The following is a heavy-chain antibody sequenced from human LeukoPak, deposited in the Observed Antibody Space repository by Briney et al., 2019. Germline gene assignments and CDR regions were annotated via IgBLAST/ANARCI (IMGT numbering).Heavy chain of an antibody. CDR2: ISSSSSYI. D-gene: IGHD3-10*01. CDR1: GFTFSTYG. CDR3: ARSGTRGAFDY. Sequence: GGSLRLSCATSGFTFSTYGMHWVRQAPGKGLEWVSSISSSSSYIYYADSVKGRFTISRDNAKNSLYLQMNSLRAEDTAVYYCARSGTRGAFDYWGQGTLVTVSS. V-gene: IGHV3-21*01. J-gene: IGHJ4*02.